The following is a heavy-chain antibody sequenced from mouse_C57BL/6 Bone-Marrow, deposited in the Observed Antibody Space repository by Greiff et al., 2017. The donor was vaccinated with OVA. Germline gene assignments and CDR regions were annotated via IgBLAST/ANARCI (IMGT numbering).Heavy chain of an antibody. D-gene: IGHD2-3*01. CDR1: GYTFTSYW. Sequence: EVQLQQSGTVLARPGASVKMSCKTSGYTFTSYWMHWVKQRPGQGLEWIGAIYPGNSDTSYNQKFKGKAKLTAVTSASTAYKEHSIRTNEDSAVYYCTIGIYDGYLWFAYWGQGTLVTVSA. CDR3: TIGIYDGYLWFAY. J-gene: IGHJ3*01. V-gene: IGHV1-5*01. CDR2: IYPGNSDT.